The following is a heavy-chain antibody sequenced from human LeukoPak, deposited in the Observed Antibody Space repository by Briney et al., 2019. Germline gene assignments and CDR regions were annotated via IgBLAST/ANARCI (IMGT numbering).Heavy chain of an antibody. Sequence: PGGSLRLSCAASGFTFDDYAMHWVRQAPGKGLKWVSGISWNSGSIGYADSVKGRFTISRDNAKNSLYLQMNSLRAEDTALYYCAKDKAHDSSGYYFDYWGQGTLVTVSS. CDR3: AKDKAHDSSGYYFDY. CDR2: ISWNSGSI. D-gene: IGHD3-22*01. J-gene: IGHJ4*02. V-gene: IGHV3-9*01. CDR1: GFTFDDYA.